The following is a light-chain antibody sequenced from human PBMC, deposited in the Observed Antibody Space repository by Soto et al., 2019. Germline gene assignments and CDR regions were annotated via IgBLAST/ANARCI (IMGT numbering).Light chain of an antibody. Sequence: QSVLTQPPSVSGAPGQRVTISCTGSSSNIGADYDVHWYQQLPGAAPKLLIRANTHRPSGVPDRFSASKSGTSASLAITGLQAEDEADYYCSSYAGGNNLIFGGGTKLTVL. J-gene: IGLJ2*01. CDR3: SSYAGGNNLI. V-gene: IGLV1-40*01. CDR1: SSNIGADYD. CDR2: ANT.